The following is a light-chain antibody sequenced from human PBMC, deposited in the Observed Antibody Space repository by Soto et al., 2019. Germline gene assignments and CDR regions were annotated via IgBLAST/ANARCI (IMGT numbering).Light chain of an antibody. Sequence: DIQMTQSPSSLSASVGDSVTITCRASQDITNYLDWFQQKPGKDPKSLIYTASSLQSGVPSRFSGSGSGTDFTLTISSLQPEDFATYYCQQYHSYPITFGQWTRLEIK. CDR3: QQYHSYPIT. V-gene: IGKV1-16*01. J-gene: IGKJ5*01. CDR1: QDITNY. CDR2: TAS.